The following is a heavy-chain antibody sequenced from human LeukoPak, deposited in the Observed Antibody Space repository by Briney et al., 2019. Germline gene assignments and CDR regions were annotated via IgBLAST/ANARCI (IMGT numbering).Heavy chain of an antibody. CDR1: GFTVSSNY. V-gene: IGHV3-66*04. J-gene: IGHJ3*01. CDR2: IYSGGSA. Sequence: GGSLRLSCAASGFTVSSNYMNWVRQAPGKGLEWVSVIYSGGSAYYADSVKGRFTISRDNSKNPLYLQMNSLRADDTALYYCASQRRVDLGYAFNLWGQGAMVTVSP. D-gene: IGHD3-9*01. CDR3: ASQRRVDLGYAFNL.